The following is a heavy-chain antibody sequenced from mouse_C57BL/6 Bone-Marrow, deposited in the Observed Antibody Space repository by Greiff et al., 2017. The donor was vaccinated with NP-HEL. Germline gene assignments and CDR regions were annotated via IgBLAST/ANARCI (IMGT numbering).Heavy chain of an antibody. V-gene: IGHV1-19*01. D-gene: IGHD2-5*01. Sequence: VQLQQSGPVLVKPGASVKMSCKASGYTFTDYYMNWVKQSHGKSLEWIGVINPYNGGTSYNQKFKGKATLTVDKSSSTAYMELNSLTSEDSAVYYCARSGYSNFYWGQGTLVTVSA. CDR1: GYTFTDYY. CDR3: ARSGYSNFY. J-gene: IGHJ3*01. CDR2: INPYNGGT.